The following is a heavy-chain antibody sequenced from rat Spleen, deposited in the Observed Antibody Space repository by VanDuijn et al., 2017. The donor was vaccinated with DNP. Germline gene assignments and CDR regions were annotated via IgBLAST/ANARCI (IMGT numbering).Heavy chain of an antibody. CDR3: TRVYYSAEDWFAY. CDR2: ISSGGGT. V-gene: IGHV2-6*01. J-gene: IGHJ3*01. Sequence: QVQLRESGPGLVQPSQTLSLTCTVSGFSLSNYVVSWVRQPPGKGLEWIATISSGGGTFYNSGLKSRLSISRDTSKSQVFLKMNSLQTEDTAIYFCTRVYYSAEDWFAYWGQGTLVTVSS. CDR1: GFSLSNYV. D-gene: IGHD1-1*01.